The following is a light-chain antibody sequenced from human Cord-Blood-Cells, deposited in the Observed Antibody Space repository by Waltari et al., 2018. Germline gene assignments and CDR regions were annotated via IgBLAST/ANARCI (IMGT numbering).Light chain of an antibody. CDR2: DVS. CDR3: SSYTSSSPWV. V-gene: IGLV2-14*01. CDR1: TIDVGGYNI. Sequence: QPALPHPAPVSGSPGRPTTIPCTEPTIDVGGYNIVSCYQQHPGKPPNPMIYDVSNRPSGVSNRFSGSKSGNTASLTISGLQAEDEADYYCSSYTSSSPWVFGGGTKLTVL. J-gene: IGLJ3*02.